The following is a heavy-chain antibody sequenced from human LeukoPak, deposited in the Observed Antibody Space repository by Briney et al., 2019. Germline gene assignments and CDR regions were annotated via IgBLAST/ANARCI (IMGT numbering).Heavy chain of an antibody. D-gene: IGHD6-13*01. Sequence: SETLSLTCTVSGYSISSGYFWGWIRQTPGKGLEWIGSIYNSGSTYYNPSLKSRVTLSADTSKNQFSLKLSSVTAADTAVYYCARKDRSSSSWSYYYYYYMDVWGKGTTVTVSS. V-gene: IGHV4-38-2*02. J-gene: IGHJ6*03. CDR3: ARKDRSSSSWSYYYYYYMDV. CDR1: GYSISSGYF. CDR2: IYNSGST.